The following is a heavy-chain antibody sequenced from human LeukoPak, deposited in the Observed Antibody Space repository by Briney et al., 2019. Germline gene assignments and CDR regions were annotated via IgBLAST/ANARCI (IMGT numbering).Heavy chain of an antibody. Sequence: KPSETLSLTCGVYGGSFSGYYWSWIRQPPGKGLEWIGEINHSGSTNYNPSLKSRVTISVDTSKNLFSLRLNSVTAADTAVYYCARAATVRSMIVVARRGRWFDPWGQGTLVTVSS. CDR2: INHSGST. D-gene: IGHD3-22*01. CDR1: GGSFSGYY. J-gene: IGHJ5*02. CDR3: ARAATVRSMIVVARRGRWFDP. V-gene: IGHV4-34*01.